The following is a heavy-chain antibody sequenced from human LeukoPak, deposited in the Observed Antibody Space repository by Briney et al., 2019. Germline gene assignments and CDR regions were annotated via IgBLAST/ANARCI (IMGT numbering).Heavy chain of an antibody. CDR3: ARTLLPAVKGAFDI. CDR1: GYSISSGYY. J-gene: IGHJ3*02. Sequence: PSETLSLTCTVSGYSISSGYYWGWIRQPPGKGLEWIGSIYHSGSTYYNPSLKSRVTISVDTSKNQFSLNLGSVSAADTAVYYCARTLLPAVKGAFDIWGQGTMVTVSS. V-gene: IGHV4-38-2*02. CDR2: IYHSGST. D-gene: IGHD3-22*01.